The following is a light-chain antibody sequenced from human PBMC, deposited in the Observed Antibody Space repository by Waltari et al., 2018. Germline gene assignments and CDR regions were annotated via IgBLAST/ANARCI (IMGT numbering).Light chain of an antibody. CDR3: SSYAGSDTWV. Sequence: QAAPTQPPSVSGSPGQSVTFSCTGTSSDIGYFNAVSWYQQHPGKATKLMIYEVAKRPSGVSDRFSGSKSGNTASLTISGLQAEDEADYYCSSYAGSDTWVFCGGTRLTVL. CDR2: EVA. J-gene: IGLJ3*02. V-gene: IGLV2-11*01. CDR1: SSDIGYFNA.